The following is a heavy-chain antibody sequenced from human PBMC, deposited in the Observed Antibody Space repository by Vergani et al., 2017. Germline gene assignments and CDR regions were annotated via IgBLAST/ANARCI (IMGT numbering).Heavy chain of an antibody. CDR1: GFTFSSYE. CDR3: ARDQPLELAEIDYFDY. V-gene: IGHV3-48*03. J-gene: IGHJ4*02. CDR2: ISSRGSTR. Sequence: EVQLLESGGGLVQPGGSLRLSCAASGFTFSSYEMNWVRQAPGKGLEWVSYISSRGSTRYYADSVKGRFTISRDNAKNSLYLQMNSLRAEDTAVYYCARDQPLELAEIDYFDYWGQGTLVTVSS. D-gene: IGHD1-7*01.